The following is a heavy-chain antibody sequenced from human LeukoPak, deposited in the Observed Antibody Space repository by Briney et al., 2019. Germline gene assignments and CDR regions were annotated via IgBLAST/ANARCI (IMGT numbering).Heavy chain of an antibody. CDR2: ITGSGGNT. Sequence: SGGSLRLSCVASGFTFSSYAMSWVRQAPGKGLGWVSTITGSGGNTFYADPVKGRFAVSRDNSKNTLCLQMNSLRAEDTAVYYCAKTGQFDYWGQGTLVTVSS. D-gene: IGHD7-27*01. CDR1: GFTFSSYA. J-gene: IGHJ4*02. CDR3: AKTGQFDY. V-gene: IGHV3-23*01.